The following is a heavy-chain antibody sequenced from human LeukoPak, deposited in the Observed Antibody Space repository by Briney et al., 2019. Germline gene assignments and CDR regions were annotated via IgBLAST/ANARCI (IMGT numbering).Heavy chain of an antibody. CDR3: ARKLYYGDYFDY. CDR2: IYHSGYT. D-gene: IGHD3-3*01. V-gene: IGHV4-38-2*01. CDR1: GYSISSGYY. Sequence: SETLSLTCAVSGYSISSGYYWGWVRPPPGKGLEWIGTIYHSGYTYYNPSLKSRVTISVDTSKNQFSLKLSSVTAADTAVYYCARKLYYGDYFDYWGQGTLVTVSS. J-gene: IGHJ4*02.